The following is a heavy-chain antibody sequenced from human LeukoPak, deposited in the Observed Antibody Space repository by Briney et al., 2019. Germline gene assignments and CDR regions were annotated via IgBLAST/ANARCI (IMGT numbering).Heavy chain of an antibody. CDR3: AKASSGWDFDY. CDR1: RFAFSSYA. J-gene: IGHJ4*02. V-gene: IGHV3-23*01. D-gene: IGHD6-19*01. Sequence: PGGSLRLSCAASRFAFSSYAMSWVRQAPGKGLEWVSAISGSGGSTYYADSVKGRFTISRDNSKNTLYLQMNSLRAEGTAVYYCAKASSGWDFDYWGQGTLVTVSS. CDR2: ISGSGGST.